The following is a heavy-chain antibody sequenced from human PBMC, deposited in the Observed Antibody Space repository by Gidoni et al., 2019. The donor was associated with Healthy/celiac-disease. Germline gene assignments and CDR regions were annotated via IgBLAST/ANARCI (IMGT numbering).Heavy chain of an antibody. D-gene: IGHD3-22*01. CDR2: IYYSGST. J-gene: IGHJ4*02. CDR1: GGSISSSSYY. V-gene: IGHV4-39*01. Sequence: QLQLQESGPGLVKPSETLSLTCTVSGGSISSSSYYWGWIRQPPGKGLEWIGSIYYSGSTYYNPSLKSRVTISVDTSKNQFSLKLSSVTAADTAVYYCARHPPLSDSSGYLDYWGQGTLVTVSS. CDR3: ARHPPLSDSSGYLDY.